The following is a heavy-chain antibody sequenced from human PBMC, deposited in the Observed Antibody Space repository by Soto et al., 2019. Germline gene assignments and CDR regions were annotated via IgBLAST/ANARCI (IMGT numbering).Heavy chain of an antibody. CDR2: IIPIFGTA. CDR1: GGTFSSYA. CDR3: ASGGRGYGGKGLYYFDY. J-gene: IGHJ4*02. D-gene: IGHD2-15*01. Sequence: QVQLVQSGAEVKKPGSSVKVSCKASGGTFSSYAISWVRQAPGQGLEWMGGIIPIFGTANYAQKFQGRVTITADESTSTAYRELSSLRSEDTAVYYCASGGRGYGGKGLYYFDYWGQGTLVTVSS. V-gene: IGHV1-69*01.